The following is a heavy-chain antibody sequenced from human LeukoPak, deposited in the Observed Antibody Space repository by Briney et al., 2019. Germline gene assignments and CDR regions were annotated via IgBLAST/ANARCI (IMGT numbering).Heavy chain of an antibody. V-gene: IGHV3-23*01. CDR1: GFTFSNYA. J-gene: IGHJ6*02. D-gene: IGHD5-24*01. Sequence: GGSLRLSCAASGFTFSNYAMNWVRQAPGKGLEWVSDISGSGGSTYYADSVKGRFTISRDNSKNTLYLQMNSLRAEDTAVYYCANERPLVEMATFGMDVWGQGTTVTVSS. CDR3: ANERPLVEMATFGMDV. CDR2: ISGSGGST.